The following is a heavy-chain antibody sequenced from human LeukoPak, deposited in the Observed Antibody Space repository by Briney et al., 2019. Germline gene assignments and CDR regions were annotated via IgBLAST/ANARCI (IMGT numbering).Heavy chain of an antibody. CDR2: IKQDGSEK. Sequence: GGSLRLSCAASGFTFSSYWMSWVRQAPGKGLEWVANIKQDGSEKYYVDSVKGRFAISRDNAKNSLYLQMNSLRAEDTAVYYCARRNWNDGGDYFDYWGQGTLVTVSS. CDR1: GFTFSSYW. J-gene: IGHJ4*02. D-gene: IGHD1-1*01. V-gene: IGHV3-7*01. CDR3: ARRNWNDGGDYFDY.